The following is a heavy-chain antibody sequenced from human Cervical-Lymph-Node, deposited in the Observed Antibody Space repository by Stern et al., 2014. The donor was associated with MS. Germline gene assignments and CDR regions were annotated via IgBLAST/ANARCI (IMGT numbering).Heavy chain of an antibody. J-gene: IGHJ4*02. D-gene: IGHD4/OR15-4a*01. V-gene: IGHV1-46*01. Sequence: QVQLMQSGAEVTKPGASVKVSCKPSGYNFTNYFMHWVRQAPGEGLEWMGIINPSDGGRRYAQKYQGRITLTRDASTTTVYMEISSLRSDDTAVYYCARTSYGANSLQLDFWGQGTLVTVS. CDR1: GYNFTNYF. CDR2: INPSDGGR. CDR3: ARTSYGANSLQLDF.